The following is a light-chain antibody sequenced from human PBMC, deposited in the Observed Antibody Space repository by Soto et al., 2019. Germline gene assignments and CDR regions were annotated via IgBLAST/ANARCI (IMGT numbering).Light chain of an antibody. CDR1: SSDVGAYNY. CDR2: EVT. J-gene: IGLJ3*02. Sequence: QSALTQPPSASGSPGQSVTISCTGTSSDVGAYNYVSWYQQHAGKAPKLVIYEVTKRPSGVPDRFSGSKSANTASLTVSGLQSEYEADYYCSSFAPSNTWVFGGGTKVTVL. V-gene: IGLV2-8*01. CDR3: SSFAPSNTWV.